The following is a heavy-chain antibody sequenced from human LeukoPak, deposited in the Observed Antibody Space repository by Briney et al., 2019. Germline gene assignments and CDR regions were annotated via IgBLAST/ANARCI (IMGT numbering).Heavy chain of an antibody. J-gene: IGHJ4*02. CDR1: GYSFTSYW. CDR2: IYPGDSDT. V-gene: IGHV5-51*01. D-gene: IGHD3-9*01. Sequence: GESLKISCKGSGYSFTSYWIGWVRQMPGKGLEWMGIIYPGDSDTRHSPSFQGQVTISAGKSISTAYLQWSSLKASDTAMYYCARTHSNWLLPNFDYWGQGTLVTVSS. CDR3: ARTHSNWLLPNFDY.